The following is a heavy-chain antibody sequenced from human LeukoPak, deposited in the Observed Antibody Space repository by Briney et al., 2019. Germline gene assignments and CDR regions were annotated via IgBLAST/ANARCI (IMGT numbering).Heavy chain of an antibody. D-gene: IGHD2-2*01. V-gene: IGHV1-8*01. J-gene: IGHJ5*02. CDR3: ARGGASAAARRFDP. CDR1: GYTFTSYD. CDR2: MNPNSGNT. Sequence: ASVKVSCKASGYTFTSYDINWVRQATGQGLEWMGWMNPNSGNTGYAQKFQGRVSIASSTSTSTAFMELGDLRSEDTAVYYCARGGASAAARRFDPWGREPWSPSPQ.